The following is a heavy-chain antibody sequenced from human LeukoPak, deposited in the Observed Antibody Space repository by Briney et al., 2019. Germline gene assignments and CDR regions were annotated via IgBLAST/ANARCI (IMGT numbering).Heavy chain of an antibody. V-gene: IGHV1-46*01. D-gene: IGHD1-14*01. CDR3: ARDGRHYFDY. J-gene: IGHJ4*02. CDR1: VSTFTSYY. Sequence: ASVKVSCKASVSTFTSYYMHWVRQAPGQGLEWMGIINPSGGSTSYAQNFQGRGTMTRDTSTSTVYMELSSLRSEDTAVYYCARDGRHYFDYWGQGTLVTVSS. CDR2: INPSGGST.